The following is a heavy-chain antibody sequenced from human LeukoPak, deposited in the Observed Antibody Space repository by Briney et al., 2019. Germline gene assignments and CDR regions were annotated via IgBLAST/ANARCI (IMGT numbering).Heavy chain of an antibody. J-gene: IGHJ4*02. CDR2: IGTAGDP. CDR3: ARGVGYCSGGSCPAGYFDY. V-gene: IGHV3-13*05. Sequence: GGSLRLSCAASGFTFSSYDMHWVRQATGKGLEWVSAIGTAGDPYYPGSVKGRFTISRGNAKNSLYLQMNSLRAGDTAVYYCARGVGYCSGGSCPAGYFDYWGQGTLVTVSS. CDR1: GFTFSSYD. D-gene: IGHD2-15*01.